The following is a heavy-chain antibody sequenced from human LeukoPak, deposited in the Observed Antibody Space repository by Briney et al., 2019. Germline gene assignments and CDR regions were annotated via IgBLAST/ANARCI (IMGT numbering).Heavy chain of an antibody. D-gene: IGHD3-9*01. V-gene: IGHV1-18*01. CDR1: GYTFTIYG. CDR2: ISAYNGNT. Sequence: GASVTVSFKASGYTFTIYGISWVRQAPGQGLEWMGWISAYNGNTNYAQKLQGRATMTTATSTSTAYMELRSLRSDDTAVYYCARDGTYYDILTGSPRGWFDPWGQGTLVTVSS. J-gene: IGHJ5*02. CDR3: ARDGTYYDILTGSPRGWFDP.